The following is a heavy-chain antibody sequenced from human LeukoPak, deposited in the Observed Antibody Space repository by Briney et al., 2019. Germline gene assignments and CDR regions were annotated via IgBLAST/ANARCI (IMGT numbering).Heavy chain of an antibody. Sequence: SETLSLTCAVYGGSFSGYYWSWIRQPPGKGLEWIGEINHSGSTNYNPSLKSRVTISVDRSKNQFSLKLSSVTAADTAVYYCASFIVGATPPGAFDIWGQGTMVTVSS. J-gene: IGHJ3*02. CDR1: GGSFSGYY. CDR3: ASFIVGATPPGAFDI. D-gene: IGHD1-26*01. CDR2: INHSGST. V-gene: IGHV4-34*01.